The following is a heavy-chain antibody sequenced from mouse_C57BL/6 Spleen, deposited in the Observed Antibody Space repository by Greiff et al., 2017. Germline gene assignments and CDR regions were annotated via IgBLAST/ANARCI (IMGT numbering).Heavy chain of an antibody. J-gene: IGHJ2*01. CDR1: GYTFTSYW. D-gene: IGHD3-2*02. CDR2: IDPSDSYT. Sequence: QVQLQQPGAELVMPGASVKLSCKASGYTFTSYWMHWVKQRPGQGLEWIGEIDPSDSYTNYNQKFKGKSTLTVDKSSSTAYMQLSSLTSEDSAVYYCGDSSGYVGFDYWGQGTTLTVSS. CDR3: GDSSGYVGFDY. V-gene: IGHV1-69*01.